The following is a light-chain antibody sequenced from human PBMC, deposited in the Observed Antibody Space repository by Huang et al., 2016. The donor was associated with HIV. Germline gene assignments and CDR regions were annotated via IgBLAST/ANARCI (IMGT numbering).Light chain of an antibody. CDR3: QQYYSAPYT. J-gene: IGKJ2*01. CDR1: QTLSHSSNNKNY. Sequence: DIVMTQSPDSLPVSLGERATINCKSSQTLSHSSNNKNYLAWYQQKPGQPPKLLIYWASTRESGVPDRFSGSWSGTDFTLTINSLQAEDVAVYYCQQYYSAPYTFGQGTKLEMK. CDR2: WAS. V-gene: IGKV4-1*01.